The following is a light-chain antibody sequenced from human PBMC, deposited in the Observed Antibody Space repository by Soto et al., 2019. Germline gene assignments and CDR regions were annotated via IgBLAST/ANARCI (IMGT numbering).Light chain of an antibody. J-gene: IGLJ2*01. Sequence: QSVLTQPASVSGSPGQSITISCTGTSSDVGSYNLVSWYQQHPGKAPKLMIYEVSKRPSGVSNRVSGSKSGNTASLTISGLQAEDEADYYCCSYAGSSTFVFGGGTKVTVL. V-gene: IGLV2-23*02. CDR3: CSYAGSSTFV. CDR2: EVS. CDR1: SSDVGSYNL.